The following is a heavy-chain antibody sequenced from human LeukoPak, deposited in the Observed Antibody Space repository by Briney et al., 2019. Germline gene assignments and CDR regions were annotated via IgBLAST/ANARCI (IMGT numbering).Heavy chain of an antibody. CDR3: ARGRIVGATGDFDY. Sequence: SETLSLTCTVSGYSISSGYYWGWIRQPPGKGLEWIGSIYHSGSTYYNPSLKSRVTISVDTSKNQFSLKLSSVTAADTAVYYCARGRIVGATGDFDYWGQGTLVTVSS. J-gene: IGHJ4*02. CDR2: IYHSGST. CDR1: GYSISSGYY. D-gene: IGHD1-26*01. V-gene: IGHV4-38-2*02.